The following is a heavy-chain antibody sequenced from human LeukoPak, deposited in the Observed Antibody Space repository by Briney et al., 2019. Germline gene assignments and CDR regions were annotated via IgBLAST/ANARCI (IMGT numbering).Heavy chain of an antibody. J-gene: IGHJ4*02. CDR3: ARQGDGGRAFDY. Sequence: SETLSLTCTASGGTISSSRYYWGWIRQPPGKGLEWIGTIYYSGSTYYNPSLKSRVSISVDTPKNQFSLRLTSSTATDTAVYYCARQGDGGRAFDYWGQGILVTVSS. V-gene: IGHV4-39*01. CDR2: IYYSGST. D-gene: IGHD4-23*01. CDR1: GGTISSSRYY.